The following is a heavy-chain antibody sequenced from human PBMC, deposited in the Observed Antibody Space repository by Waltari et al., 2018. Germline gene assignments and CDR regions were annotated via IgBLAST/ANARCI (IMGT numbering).Heavy chain of an antibody. CDR1: GYSISSGYY. V-gene: IGHV4-38-2*01. J-gene: IGHJ3*02. CDR3: ARLLEVGAFDI. Sequence: QVQLQESGPGLVKPSETLSLTCAVSGYSISSGYYWGWIRQPPGKGLEWIGSIYHSGSTYYNPSLKSRVTISVDTSKNQFSLKLSSGTAADTAVYYCARLLEVGAFDIWGQGTMVTVSS. CDR2: IYHSGST.